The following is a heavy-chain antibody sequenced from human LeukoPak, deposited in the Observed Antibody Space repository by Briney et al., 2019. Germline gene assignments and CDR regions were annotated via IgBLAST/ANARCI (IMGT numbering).Heavy chain of an antibody. Sequence: GESLKISCKGSGYSFTSYWIGWVRQMPGKGLEWMGIIYPGDSDTRYSPSFQGQVTISADKSISTAYLQWSSLKASDTAMYYCARHLGYCSSTSCYDPRGYYYYYMDAWGKGTTVTVSS. CDR1: GYSFTSYW. CDR2: IYPGDSDT. J-gene: IGHJ6*03. CDR3: ARHLGYCSSTSCYDPRGYYYYYMDA. V-gene: IGHV5-51*01. D-gene: IGHD2-2*01.